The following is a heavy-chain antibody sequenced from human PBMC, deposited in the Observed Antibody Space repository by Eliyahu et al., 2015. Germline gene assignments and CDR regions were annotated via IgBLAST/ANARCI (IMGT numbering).Heavy chain of an antibody. Sequence: QVQLVQSGAEVKKPGASVKVSCKASGYTFTSYGIRXVXQAPGQGLXWMGWVSAYNGNTNXAQKLQGRVTMTTDTSTSTAYMELRSLRSDDTAVYYCARVGGGYCSSTSCPPRGSVVAATHSHYYYYYGMDVWGQGTTVTVSS. J-gene: IGHJ6*02. D-gene: IGHD2-2*01. V-gene: IGHV1-18*04. CDR1: GYTFTSYG. CDR3: ARVGGGYCSSTSCPPRGSVVAATHSHYYYYYGMDV. CDR2: VSAYNGNT.